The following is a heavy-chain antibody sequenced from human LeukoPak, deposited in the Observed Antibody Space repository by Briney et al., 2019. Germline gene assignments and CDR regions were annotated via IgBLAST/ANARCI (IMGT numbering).Heavy chain of an antibody. V-gene: IGHV3-11*04. CDR2: ISGDGGDI. D-gene: IGHD3-10*02. Sequence: GGSLRLSCTTSGFTFSDYYMSWIRQAPGKGLEWLSYISGDGGDINYADSVGGRFTVSRDNAKNSLYLQMNSLRAEDTAVYYCAELGITMIGGVWGKGTTVTISS. CDR1: GFTFSDYY. CDR3: AELGITMIGGV. J-gene: IGHJ6*04.